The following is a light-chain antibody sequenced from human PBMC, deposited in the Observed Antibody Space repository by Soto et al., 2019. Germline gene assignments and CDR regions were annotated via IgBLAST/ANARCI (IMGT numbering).Light chain of an antibody. J-gene: IGKJ1*01. V-gene: IGKV3-20*01. Sequence: EIVLTQSTGTLSLSPGERATLSCRASQSVSNNYLAWYQQKPGQAPRLLIYGASNRATGIPDRFSDSGSGTDFTLTISRLEPEDVAVYYCQQYGSSGTFGQGTKVEIK. CDR2: GAS. CDR3: QQYGSSGT. CDR1: QSVSNNY.